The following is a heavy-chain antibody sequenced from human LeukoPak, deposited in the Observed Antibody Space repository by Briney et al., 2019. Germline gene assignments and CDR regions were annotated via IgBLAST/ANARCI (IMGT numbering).Heavy chain of an antibody. CDR3: ARDPSSTVTTPRGAFDI. CDR1: GGTFSSYA. J-gene: IGHJ3*02. V-gene: IGHV1-69*13. Sequence: SVKVSCKASGGTFSSYAISWVRQAPGQGLEWTGGIIPIFGTANYAQKFQGRVTITADESTSTAYMELSSLRSEDTAVYYCARDPSSTVTTPRGAFDIWGQGTMVTVSS. CDR2: IIPIFGTA. D-gene: IGHD4-17*01.